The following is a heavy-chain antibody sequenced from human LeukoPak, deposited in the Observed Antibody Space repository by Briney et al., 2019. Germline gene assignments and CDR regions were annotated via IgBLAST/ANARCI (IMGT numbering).Heavy chain of an antibody. D-gene: IGHD3-22*01. CDR2: IYYSGST. CDR1: GGSISSGDYY. Sequence: SETLSLTCTVSGGSISSGDYYWSWIRQPPGKGLEWIGYIYYSGSTYYNPSLKSRVTISVDTSKNQFSLKLSSVTAAATAVYYCARVELWPYYDSSGYIDYWGQGTLVTVSS. J-gene: IGHJ4*02. CDR3: ARVELWPYYDSSGYIDY. V-gene: IGHV4-30-4*08.